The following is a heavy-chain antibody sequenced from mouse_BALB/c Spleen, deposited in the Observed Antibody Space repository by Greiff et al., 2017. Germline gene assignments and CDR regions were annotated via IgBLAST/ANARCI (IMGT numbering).Heavy chain of an antibody. CDR2: IWGDGST. Sequence: VMLVESGPGLVAPSQSLSITCTVSGFSLTGYGVNWVRQPPGKGLEWLGMIWGDGSTDYNSALKSRLSISKDNSKSQVFLKMNSLQTDDTARYYCARSGGQLGRRGWFAYWGQGTLVTVSA. J-gene: IGHJ3*01. CDR1: GFSLTGYG. CDR3: ARSGGQLGRRGWFAY. V-gene: IGHV2-6-7*01. D-gene: IGHD3-2*01.